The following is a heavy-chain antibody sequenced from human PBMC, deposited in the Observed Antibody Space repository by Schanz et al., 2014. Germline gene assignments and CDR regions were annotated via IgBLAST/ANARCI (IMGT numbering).Heavy chain of an antibody. CDR1: SGSFSGYY. V-gene: IGHV4-34*01. CDR2: INHSGST. Sequence: QVQLQQWGAGLLKPSETLSLSCAVYSGSFSGYYWSWIRQPPGKGLEWIGEINHSGSTNYNPSLKRRATISVDTSKNQFSLKLTSVTAADTAVYYCARGPDSTSADVTRGRRRYYFDYWGQGTLVTVSS. CDR3: ARGPDSTSADVTRGRRRYYFDY. J-gene: IGHJ4*02. D-gene: IGHD6-13*01.